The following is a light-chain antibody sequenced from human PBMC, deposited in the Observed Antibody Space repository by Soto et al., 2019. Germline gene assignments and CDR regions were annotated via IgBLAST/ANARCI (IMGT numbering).Light chain of an antibody. Sequence: DIQMTQSPSSLSASVGDRVTITCRASQGISNYLAWYQQRPGKVPKLLIYAASSLLSGVPSRFSGSGAGTDFTLTISSLQPEEVATYYCHRYNSAPWTFGQGTKVEIK. CDR3: HRYNSAPWT. J-gene: IGKJ1*01. CDR2: AAS. V-gene: IGKV1-27*01. CDR1: QGISNY.